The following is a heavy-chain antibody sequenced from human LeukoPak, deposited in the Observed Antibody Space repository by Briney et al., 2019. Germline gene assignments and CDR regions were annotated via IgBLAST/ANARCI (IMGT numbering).Heavy chain of an antibody. CDR3: ARLSRSSLDAFDI. J-gene: IGHJ3*02. V-gene: IGHV4-39*01. D-gene: IGHD2-2*01. CDR2: IYYSGST. CDR1: GGSISSSSYY. Sequence: SETLSLTCTVYGGSISSSSYYWGWIRQPPGKGLEWIGCIYYSGSTYYNPSLKSRVTISVDTSKNQFSLKLSSVTAADTAVYYCARLSRSSLDAFDIWGQGTMVTVSS.